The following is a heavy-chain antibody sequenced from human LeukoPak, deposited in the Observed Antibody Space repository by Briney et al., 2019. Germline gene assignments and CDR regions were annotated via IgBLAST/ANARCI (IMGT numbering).Heavy chain of an antibody. CDR3: AKEGYCSSISCPQFDY. J-gene: IGHJ4*02. Sequence: GVLRLSCAASGFTFSSYGMHWVRQAPGKGLEWVAFIQYDGGNKYYADSVKGRFTISRDNSKNTLFLQMNSLRAEDTAVYYCAKEGYCSSISCPQFDYWGQGTLVTVSS. CDR2: IQYDGGNK. V-gene: IGHV3-30*02. D-gene: IGHD2-2*01. CDR1: GFTFSSYG.